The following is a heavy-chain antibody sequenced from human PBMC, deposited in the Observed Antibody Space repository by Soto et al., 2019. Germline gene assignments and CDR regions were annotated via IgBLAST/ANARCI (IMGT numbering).Heavy chain of an antibody. CDR3: ARAKQSGYYYGMDV. CDR1: GGTFSSYA. J-gene: IGHJ6*02. V-gene: IGHV1-69*01. CDR2: SIPIFGTA. D-gene: IGHD6-19*01. Sequence: QVQLVQSGAEVKKPGSSVKVSCKASGGTFSSYAISWVRQAPGQGLEWMGGSIPIFGTANYAQKFQGRVTITADESTSTAYMELSSLRSEDTAVYYCARAKQSGYYYGMDVWGQGTTVTVSS.